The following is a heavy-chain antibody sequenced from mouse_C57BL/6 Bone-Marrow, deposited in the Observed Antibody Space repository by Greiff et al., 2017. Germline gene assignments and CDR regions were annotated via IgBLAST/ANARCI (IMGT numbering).Heavy chain of an antibody. V-gene: IGHV1-82*01. CDR3: VSGVLRYYFDY. D-gene: IGHD1-1*01. Sequence: VKLMESGPELVKPGASVKISCKASGYAFSSSWMNWVKQRPGKGLEWIGRSYPGDGDTNYNGKFKGKATLTADKASSTAYMQLSSLTSEDSAVYFGVSGVLRYYFDYWGQGTTLTVSS. CDR1: GYAFSSSW. CDR2: SYPGDGDT. J-gene: IGHJ2*01.